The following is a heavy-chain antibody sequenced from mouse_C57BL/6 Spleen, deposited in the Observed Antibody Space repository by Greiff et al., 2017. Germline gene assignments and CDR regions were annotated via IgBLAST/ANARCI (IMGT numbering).Heavy chain of an antibody. Sequence: VQLQQSGPELVKPGASVKMSCKASGYTFTDYNMHWVKQSHGKSLEWIGYINPNNGGTSYNQKFKGKATLTVNKSSSTAYMELRSLTSEDSAVYYCARSNGYDTGFAYWGQGTLVTVSA. J-gene: IGHJ3*01. CDR2: INPNNGGT. D-gene: IGHD2-2*01. V-gene: IGHV1-22*01. CDR1: GYTFTDYN. CDR3: ARSNGYDTGFAY.